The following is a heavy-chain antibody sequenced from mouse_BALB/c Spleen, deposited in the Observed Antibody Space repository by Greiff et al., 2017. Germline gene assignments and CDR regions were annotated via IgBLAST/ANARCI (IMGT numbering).Heavy chain of an antibody. CDR1: GYTFTSYW. D-gene: IGHD2-12*01. CDR3: ARDDAWFAY. V-gene: IGHV1-7*01. J-gene: IGHJ3*01. Sequence: VMLVESGAELAKPGASVKMSCKASGYTFTSYWMHWVKQRPGQGLEWIGYINPSTGYTEYNQKFKDKATLTADKSSSTAYMQLSSLTSEDSAVYYCARDDAWFAYWGQGTLVTVSA. CDR2: INPSTGYT.